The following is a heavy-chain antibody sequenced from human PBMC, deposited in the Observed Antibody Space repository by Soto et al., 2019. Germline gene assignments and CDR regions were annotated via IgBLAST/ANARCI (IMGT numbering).Heavy chain of an antibody. D-gene: IGHD1-1*01. Sequence: PSETLSLTCPVSGGSITTSSYNWDWIRQPPGKGLEWIGTIYYDGSTSYNPSLKSQVTISVDTSKNHFALKVHSVTASDTAVYYCARLYGNAFNVWGRGTVVTVAS. J-gene: IGHJ3*01. CDR1: GGSITTSSYN. CDR3: ARLYGNAFNV. CDR2: IYYDGST. V-gene: IGHV4-39*02.